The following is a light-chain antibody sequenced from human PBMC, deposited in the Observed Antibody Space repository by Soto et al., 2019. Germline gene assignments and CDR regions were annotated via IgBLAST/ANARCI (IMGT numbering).Light chain of an antibody. CDR1: QRISTW. V-gene: IGKV1-5*01. J-gene: IGKJ1*01. Sequence: DIQMTQSPSTLSASVVDGVTITGRASQRISTWLAWYQQKPGKAPKLLISDASSLETGVPSRFSGSGSGTEFTLTINSLQPDDFATYYCQQYKSYWTFGQGTKVDIK. CDR3: QQYKSYWT. CDR2: DAS.